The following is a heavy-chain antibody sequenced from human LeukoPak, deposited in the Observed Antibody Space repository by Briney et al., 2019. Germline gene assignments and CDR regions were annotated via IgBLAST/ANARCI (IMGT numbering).Heavy chain of an antibody. CDR1: GYTFTVYF. J-gene: IGHJ4*02. D-gene: IGHD5-18*01. CDR3: VRAPSSTAMGDFDY. CDR2: INPNSGGT. V-gene: IGHV1-2*02. Sequence: GASVTVSFTSSGYTFTVYFMHWVRQAPGQGLEWMGWINPNSGGTNYAQKFQGRVTITRDTSISTAYMELSRLRSDDTAVYYCVRAPSSTAMGDFDYGGQGTLVTVSS.